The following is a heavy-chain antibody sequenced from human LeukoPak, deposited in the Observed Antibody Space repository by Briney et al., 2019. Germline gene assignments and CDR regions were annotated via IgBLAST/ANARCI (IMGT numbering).Heavy chain of an antibody. D-gene: IGHD3-22*01. CDR1: GYAFTNYG. CDR2: ISAYNGNT. V-gene: IGHV1-18*01. CDR3: ARTYYYDSSGYYDYFDY. Sequence: ASVKVSCKASGYAFTNYGISWVRQAPGQGLEWMGWISAYNGNTNYAQKLQGRVTMTTDTSTSTAYMELRSLRSDDTAVYYCARTYYYDSSGYYDYFDYRGQGTLVTVSS. J-gene: IGHJ4*02.